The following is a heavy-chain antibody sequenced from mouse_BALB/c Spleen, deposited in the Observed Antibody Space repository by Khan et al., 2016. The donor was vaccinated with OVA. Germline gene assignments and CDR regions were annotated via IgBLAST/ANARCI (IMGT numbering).Heavy chain of an antibody. Sequence: EVQLVETGPGLVKPSQSLSLTCTVTGYSITSDYAWNWIRQFPGNILERRGNISYSGSTSYNQSLKSRISITRDTSKNPFFLQLNSVNTEDTATYCCARRGDGYCGGMDYWGQGTSVTVSS. D-gene: IGHD2-3*01. V-gene: IGHV3-2*02. CDR1: GYSITSDYA. J-gene: IGHJ4*01. CDR2: ISYSGST. CDR3: ARRGDGYCGGMDY.